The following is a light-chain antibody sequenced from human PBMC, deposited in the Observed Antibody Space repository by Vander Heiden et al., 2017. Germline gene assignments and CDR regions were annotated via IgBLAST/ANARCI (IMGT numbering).Light chain of an antibody. CDR1: SSDVGSYNL. CDR3: CSYAGSSTGV. Sequence: QSALTQPASVSGSPGQSITISCTGTSSDVGSYNLVSWYQQHPGKAPKRMMYEGSKRPSGVSNRFSGSKSGNTASLTISGLQAEDEADDYCCSYAGSSTGVFGGGTKLTVL. J-gene: IGLJ2*01. V-gene: IGLV2-23*01. CDR2: EGS.